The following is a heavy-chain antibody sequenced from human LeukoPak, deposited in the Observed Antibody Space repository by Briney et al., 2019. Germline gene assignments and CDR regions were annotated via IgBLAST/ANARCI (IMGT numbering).Heavy chain of an antibody. CDR1: GGSISSYY. V-gene: IGHV4-59*08. J-gene: IGHJ4*02. CDR2: IYYSGST. D-gene: IGHD6-19*01. Sequence: PSGTLSLTCTVSGGSISSYYWSWIRQPPGKGLEWIGYIYYSGSTNYNPSLKSRVTISVDTSKNQFSLKLSSVTAADTAVYYCARVAGRSLDYWGQGTLVTVSS. CDR3: ARVAGRSLDY.